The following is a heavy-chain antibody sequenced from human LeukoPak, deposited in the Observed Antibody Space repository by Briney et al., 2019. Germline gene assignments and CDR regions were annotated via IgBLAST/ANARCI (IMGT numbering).Heavy chain of an antibody. CDR3: ARHGRWLRSAVFDY. V-gene: IGHV4-31*03. D-gene: IGHD5-12*01. Sequence: PSETLSLTCTVSGGSISSGGYYWSWIRQHPGKGLEWIGYIYYSGSTYYNPSLKSRVTISVDTSKNQFSLKLSSVSAADTAVYYCARHGRWLRSAVFDYWGQGTLVTVSS. J-gene: IGHJ4*02. CDR2: IYYSGST. CDR1: GGSISSGGYY.